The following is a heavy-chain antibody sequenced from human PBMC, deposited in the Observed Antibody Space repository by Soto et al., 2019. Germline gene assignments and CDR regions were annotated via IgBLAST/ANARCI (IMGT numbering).Heavy chain of an antibody. CDR3: TRQDRTTYYYGMAV. D-gene: IGHD1-1*01. V-gene: IGHV3-73*02. CDR2: FRSKANSYAT. J-gene: IGHJ6*02. Sequence: EVQLVESGGGLVQPGGSLKLSCAASGFTFSGSAMHWVRQASGKGLEWVGGFRSKANSYATAYAASVKGRFTISRDDSKNTAYLQMNSLKTEDTAVYYCTRQDRTTYYYGMAVWGQGTTVTVSS. CDR1: GFTFSGSA.